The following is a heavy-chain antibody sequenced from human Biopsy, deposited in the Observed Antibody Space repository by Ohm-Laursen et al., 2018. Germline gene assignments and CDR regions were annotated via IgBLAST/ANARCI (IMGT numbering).Heavy chain of an antibody. V-gene: IGHV4-59*11. CDR1: GGSFTGHY. Sequence: GTLSLTCTVSGGSFTGHYWTWIRQPPGKGLEWIGHISHTGYTSYKSSLKSRVTISLDTFRKNFSLRLTSLAAADTAVYYCARGSNEYGGLYFPHWGQGTLVTVSS. J-gene: IGHJ1*01. CDR3: ARGSNEYGGLYFPH. CDR2: ISHTGYT. D-gene: IGHD4-23*01.